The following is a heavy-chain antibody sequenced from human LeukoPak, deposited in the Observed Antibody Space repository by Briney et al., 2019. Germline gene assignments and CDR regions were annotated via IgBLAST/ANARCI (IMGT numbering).Heavy chain of an antibody. Sequence: PSETLSLTCTVSGGSITSTRYYGGWIRQPPGKGLEGIGTIHYTGSTYYNPSLKRRLIISVDTSKTHFSLQLSSVTAADTAVYYCGMDTSSVERFDYWGGGTLVTVSS. J-gene: IGHJ4*02. CDR1: GGSITSTRYY. D-gene: IGHD5-18*01. CDR3: GMDTSSVERFDY. V-gene: IGHV4-39*01. CDR2: IHYTGST.